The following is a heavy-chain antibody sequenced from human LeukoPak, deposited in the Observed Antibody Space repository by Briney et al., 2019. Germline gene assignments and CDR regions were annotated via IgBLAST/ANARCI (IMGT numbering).Heavy chain of an antibody. CDR2: ISSSSSYI. D-gene: IGHD3-22*01. Sequence: MSGGSLRLSCAASGFTFSSYGMNWVRQAPGKGLEWVSSISSSSSYIYYADSVKGRSTISRDNAKNSLYLQMNSLRAEDTAVYYCARDPFTSGDYYDSSGYSGYWGQGTLVTVSS. V-gene: IGHV3-21*01. CDR3: ARDPFTSGDYYDSSGYSGY. J-gene: IGHJ4*02. CDR1: GFTFSSYG.